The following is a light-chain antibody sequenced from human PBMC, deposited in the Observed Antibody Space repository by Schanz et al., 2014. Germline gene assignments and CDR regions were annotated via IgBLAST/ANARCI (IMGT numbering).Light chain of an antibody. Sequence: DIRMTQSPATLSASVGDRVTITCRASQNIGRWLAWYQQKPGKAPKVLIYKASSLKSGVSSRFSGSGYGTEFTLTISSLQADDFAVYYCQQYNTFPSTFGQGTKLEV. CDR1: QNIGRW. J-gene: IGKJ2*01. CDR2: KAS. CDR3: QQYNTFPST. V-gene: IGKV1-5*03.